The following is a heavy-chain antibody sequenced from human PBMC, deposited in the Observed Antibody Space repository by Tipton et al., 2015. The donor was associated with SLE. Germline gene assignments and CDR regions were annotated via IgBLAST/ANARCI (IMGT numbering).Heavy chain of an antibody. CDR3: ARRRATLRGASLYYFDY. V-gene: IGHV4-59*08. D-gene: IGHD3-10*01. CDR1: GGSISSYY. CDR2: IYYSGST. J-gene: IGHJ4*02. Sequence: TLSLTCTVSGGSISSYYWRWIRQPPGKGLEWIGYIYYSGSTNYNPSLKSRVTISVDTSKNQFSLNLSSVTAADTAVYYCARRRATLRGASLYYFDYWGQGSLVTVSS.